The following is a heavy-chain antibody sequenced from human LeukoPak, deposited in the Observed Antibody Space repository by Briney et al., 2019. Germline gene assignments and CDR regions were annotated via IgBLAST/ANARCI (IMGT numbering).Heavy chain of an antibody. CDR1: GFTFSSYS. CDR2: IYSDNT. D-gene: IGHD4/OR15-4a*01. Sequence: WGSLRLSCAASGFTFSSYSMNGVSQAPGKGLEWVSFIYSDNTHYSDSVKGRFTISRDNSKNTLYLQMNSLRAEDTAAYYCARRAGAYSHPYDYWGQGTLVTVSS. V-gene: IGHV3-53*01. J-gene: IGHJ4*02. CDR3: ARRAGAYSHPYDY.